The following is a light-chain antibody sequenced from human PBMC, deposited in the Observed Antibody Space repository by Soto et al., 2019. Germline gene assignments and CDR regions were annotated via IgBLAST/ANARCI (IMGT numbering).Light chain of an antibody. CDR1: SSDVGGYNY. J-gene: IGLJ2*01. CDR2: DVS. V-gene: IGLV2-14*01. CDR3: SSYTSSSPHVV. Sequence: QSALTQPASVSGSPGQSITISCTGTSSDVGGYNYVSWYQQHPGKAPKLMIYDVSNRPSGVSNRFSGSKSGNTASLIISGLQAEDEADYYCSSYTSSSPHVVFGGGTQLTVL.